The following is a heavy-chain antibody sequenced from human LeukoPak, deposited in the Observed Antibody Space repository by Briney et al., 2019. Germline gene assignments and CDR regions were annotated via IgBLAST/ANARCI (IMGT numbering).Heavy chain of an antibody. J-gene: IGHJ4*02. Sequence: SETLSLTCAVYGGSFSDYYWSWIRQPPGKGLEWIGEINHSGSTNYNPSLKSRVTISVDTSKNQFSLKLSSVTAADTAVYYCARSPNYDILTGYLKLPAFDYWGQGTLVTVSS. CDR2: INHSGST. V-gene: IGHV4-34*01. CDR3: ARSPNYDILTGYLKLPAFDY. D-gene: IGHD3-9*01. CDR1: GGSFSDYY.